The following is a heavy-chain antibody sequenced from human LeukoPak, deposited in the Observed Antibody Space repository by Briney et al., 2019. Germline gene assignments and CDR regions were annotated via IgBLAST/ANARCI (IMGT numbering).Heavy chain of an antibody. CDR2: INAGNGNA. J-gene: IGHJ4*02. V-gene: IGHV1-3*01. CDR3: ARVGAAAGPYYFDY. Sequence: ASVKVSCKASGYAFTSYAMHWVRQAPGQRLEWMGWINAGNGNAIYSQKFQGRVTITRDTSASTAYMELSSLRSEDTAVYYCARVGAAAGPYYFDYWGQGALVTVSS. D-gene: IGHD6-13*01. CDR1: GYAFTSYA.